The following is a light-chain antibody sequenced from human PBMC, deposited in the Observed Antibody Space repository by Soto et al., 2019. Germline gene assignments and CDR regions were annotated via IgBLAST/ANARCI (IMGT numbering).Light chain of an antibody. CDR1: SSDVGSYNL. J-gene: IGLJ3*02. CDR3: CSYARPSTLL. Sequence: QSALTQPASLSGSPGQSITISCTGTSSDVGSYNLVSWYQQHPGKAPKLMIYEGTKRPSGVSNRFSGSKSGNTASLTISGLQAEDEADYYCCSYARPSTLLFGGGTKVTVL. CDR2: EGT. V-gene: IGLV2-23*01.